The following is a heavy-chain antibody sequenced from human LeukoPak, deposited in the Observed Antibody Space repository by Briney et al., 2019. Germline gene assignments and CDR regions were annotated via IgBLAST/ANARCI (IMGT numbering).Heavy chain of an antibody. CDR2: ISGSGGST. D-gene: IGHD3-22*01. J-gene: IGHJ4*02. CDR3: AKESGYYDSSGYDSGFDY. V-gene: IGHV3-23*01. Sequence: GGSLRLSCAASGFTFSSYAMSWVRQAPGKGLEWVSAISGSGGSTYYADSVKGRFTICRDNSKITLYLKMYSLRAEDTAVYDCAKESGYYDSSGYDSGFDYWGQGTLVTVSS. CDR1: GFTFSSYA.